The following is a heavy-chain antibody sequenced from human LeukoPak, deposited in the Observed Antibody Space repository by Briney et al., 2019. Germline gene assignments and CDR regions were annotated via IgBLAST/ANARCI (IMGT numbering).Heavy chain of an antibody. D-gene: IGHD3-22*01. CDR1: GFTFSIYA. CDR2: IWFDGSNK. V-gene: IGHV3-33*01. CDR3: ARDVYDSSGWYYFDY. J-gene: IGHJ4*02. Sequence: GGSLRLSCAASGFTFSIYAMHWVRQAPGKGLEWVAVIWFDGSNKFYADSVKGRFTIFRDNSKNALYLQMNSLRAEDTAVYYCARDVYDSSGWYYFDYWGQGTLVTVSS.